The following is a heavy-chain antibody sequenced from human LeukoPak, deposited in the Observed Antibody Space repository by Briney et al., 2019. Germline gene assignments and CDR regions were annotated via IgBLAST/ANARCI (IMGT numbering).Heavy chain of an antibody. D-gene: IGHD4-23*01. Sequence: ASVKVSCKASGYTYTSYGISWVRQAPGQGLEWMGWISAYNGNTNYAQKLQGRVTMTTDTSTSTAYMELRSLRSDDTAVYYCARDKAVTTEVTQHFQHWGQGTLVTVSS. CDR2: ISAYNGNT. J-gene: IGHJ1*01. V-gene: IGHV1-18*01. CDR3: ARDKAVTTEVTQHFQH. CDR1: GYTYTSYG.